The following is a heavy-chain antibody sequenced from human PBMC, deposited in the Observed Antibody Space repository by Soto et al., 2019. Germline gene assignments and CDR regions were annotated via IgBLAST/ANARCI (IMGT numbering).Heavy chain of an antibody. CDR1: GFTFSSYA. D-gene: IGHD6-6*01. J-gene: IGHJ6*02. CDR3: AKAGSPLLYYYHSGMDV. CDR2: ISYDGSNE. Sequence: HPGGSLRLSCAASGFTFSSYAMHWVRQAPGKGLEWVAIISYDGSNEDYADSVKGRLTISRDNSKNTLYVQMDSLRAEDTAVYYCAKAGSPLLYYYHSGMDVWGQGTTVTVSS. V-gene: IGHV3-30*18.